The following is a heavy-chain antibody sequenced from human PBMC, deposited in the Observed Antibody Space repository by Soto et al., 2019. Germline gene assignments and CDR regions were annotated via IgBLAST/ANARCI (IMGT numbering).Heavy chain of an antibody. Sequence: ASVKVSCKASGGTFSSYTISWVRQAPGQGLEWMGRIIPILGIANYAQKFQGRVTITADKSTSTAYMELSSLRSEDTAVYYCASNIVATIPDFDYWGQGTLVTVSS. CDR1: GGTFSSYT. CDR2: IIPILGIA. V-gene: IGHV1-69*02. CDR3: ASNIVATIPDFDY. J-gene: IGHJ4*02. D-gene: IGHD5-12*01.